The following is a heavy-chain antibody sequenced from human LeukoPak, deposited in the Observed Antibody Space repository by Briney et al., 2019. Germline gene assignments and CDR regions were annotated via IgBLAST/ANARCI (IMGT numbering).Heavy chain of an antibody. J-gene: IGHJ4*02. D-gene: IGHD6-13*01. Sequence: GGSLRLSCAASEFTFSSYSMNWVRQAPGKGLEWVSSISSSSSYIYYADSVKGRFTIPRDNAKSSLYLQMNSLRAEDTAVYYCAREPEAAAPDYWGQGTLVTVSS. CDR1: EFTFSSYS. CDR2: ISSSSSYI. V-gene: IGHV3-21*01. CDR3: AREPEAAAPDY.